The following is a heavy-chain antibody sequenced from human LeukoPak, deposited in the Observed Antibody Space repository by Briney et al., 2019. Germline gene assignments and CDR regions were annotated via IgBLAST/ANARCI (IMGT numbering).Heavy chain of an antibody. D-gene: IGHD1-26*01. J-gene: IGHJ4*02. CDR3: ARVKSGSFSPPWVY. CDR1: GYTFTGYY. V-gene: IGHV1-2*02. CDR2: INPNSGGT. Sequence: ASVKVSCKASGYTFTGYYMHWVRQAPGQGLEWMGWINPNSGGTNYAQKFQGRVTMTRDTSISTAYMELSRLRSDDTAVYYCARVKSGSFSPPWVYWGQGTLVTVSS.